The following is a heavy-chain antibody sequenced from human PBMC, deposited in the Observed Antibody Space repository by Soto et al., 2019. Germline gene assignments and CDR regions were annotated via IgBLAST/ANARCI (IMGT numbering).Heavy chain of an antibody. CDR1: GGSINSGGYC. CDR3: SRGILV. J-gene: IGHJ4*02. V-gene: IGHV4-31*03. Sequence: QVQLQESGPGLVKPSQTLSLTCTVSGGSINSGGYCWSWIRQHPGKGLDWIGCISYGGSTSYNPSLKNRVTISVNTSKNQFSLKLPSVTAAHTAVYYCSRGILVWGQGALITVSS. D-gene: IGHD5-18*01. CDR2: ISYGGST.